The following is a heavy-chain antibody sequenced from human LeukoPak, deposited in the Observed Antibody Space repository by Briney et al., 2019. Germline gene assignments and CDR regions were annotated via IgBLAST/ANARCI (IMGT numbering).Heavy chain of an antibody. J-gene: IGHJ6*03. CDR2: INPNSGGT. V-gene: IGHV1-2*02. D-gene: IGHD2-2*01. CDR3: ARELVDYYYYMDV. CDR1: GYTFISYY. Sequence: EASVKVSCKASGYTFISYYIHWVRQAPGQGLEWMGWINPNSGGTNYEQKFQGRVTMTRDTSISTAYMQLSGLRSDDTAVYYCARELVDYYYYMDVWGKGTTVTVSS.